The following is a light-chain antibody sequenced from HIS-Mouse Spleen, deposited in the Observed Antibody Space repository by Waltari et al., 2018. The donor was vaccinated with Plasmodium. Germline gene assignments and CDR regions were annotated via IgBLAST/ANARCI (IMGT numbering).Light chain of an antibody. V-gene: IGLV3-27*01. CDR2: KDS. CDR3: YSAADNNLV. Sequence: SYELPQPSSVSVSPGQTARITCPGAVLAKKYARWFQQKPGQAPVLVIYKDSERPSGIPERFSGSSSGTTVTLTISGAQVEDEADYYCYSAADNNLVFGGGTKLTVL. CDR1: VLAKKY. J-gene: IGLJ3*02.